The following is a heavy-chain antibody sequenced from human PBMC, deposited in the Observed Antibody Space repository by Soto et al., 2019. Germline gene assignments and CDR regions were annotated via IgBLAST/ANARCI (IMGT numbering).Heavy chain of an antibody. J-gene: IGHJ4*02. Sequence: ASVKVSCKASGYTFTSYGISWVRQAPGQGLEWMGWISAYNGNTNYAQKLQGRVTMTTDTSTSTAYMELRSLRSDDTAVYYCAKQLRGSGWYPLDSWGQGTPVTVSS. CDR1: GYTFTSYG. D-gene: IGHD6-19*01. CDR2: ISAYNGNT. CDR3: AKQLRGSGWYPLDS. V-gene: IGHV1-18*04.